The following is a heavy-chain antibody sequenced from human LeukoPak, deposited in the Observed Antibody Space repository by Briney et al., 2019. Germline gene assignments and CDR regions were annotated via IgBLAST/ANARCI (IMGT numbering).Heavy chain of an antibody. CDR3: ARGRWIYGSGSYSFNWFDP. D-gene: IGHD3-10*01. V-gene: IGHV4-38-2*02. CDR1: GYSISSGYY. CDR2: IYHSGST. J-gene: IGHJ5*02. Sequence: SETLSLTCTVSGYSISSGYYWGWIRQPPGKGLEWIGSIYHSGSTYYNPSLKSRVTISVDTSKNQFSLKLSSVTAADTAVYYCARGRWIYGSGSYSFNWFDPWGQGTLVTVSS.